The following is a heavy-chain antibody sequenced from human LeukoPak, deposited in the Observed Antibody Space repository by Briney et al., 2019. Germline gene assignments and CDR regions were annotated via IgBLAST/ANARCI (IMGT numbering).Heavy chain of an antibody. CDR2: ISYDGSNK. J-gene: IGHJ4*02. V-gene: IGHV3-30*03. D-gene: IGHD4-17*01. Sequence: GRSLRLSCAASGFTFSSYGMHWVRQAPVKGLEWVAVISYDGSNKYYADSVKGRFTISRDNSKNTLYLQMNSLRAEDTAVYYCATLTVTAFDYWGQGTLVTVSS. CDR3: ATLTVTAFDY. CDR1: GFTFSSYG.